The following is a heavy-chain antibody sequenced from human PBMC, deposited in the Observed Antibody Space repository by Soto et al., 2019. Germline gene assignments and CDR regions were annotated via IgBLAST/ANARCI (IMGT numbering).Heavy chain of an antibody. V-gene: IGHV3-23*01. CDR3: GKEREQVVIDS. CDR1: GFIFSDYA. CDR2: INGRGGKT. Sequence: EVQLLESGGGLVQPGGSLRLSCAASGFIFSDYAMSWVRQAPGKGLEWVSAINGRGGKTYYADSVKGRCTISRDNSKNTLKLQMNSLTAEDTAIYYCGKEREQVVIDSWGQGTLVTVSS. D-gene: IGHD6-6*01. J-gene: IGHJ5*01.